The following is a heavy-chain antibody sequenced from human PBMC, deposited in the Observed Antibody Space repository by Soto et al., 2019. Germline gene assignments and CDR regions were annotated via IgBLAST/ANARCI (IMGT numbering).Heavy chain of an antibody. D-gene: IGHD3-10*01. CDR2: IYYSGST. CDR1: GGSISSYY. J-gene: IGHJ3*01. V-gene: IGHV4-59*01. CDR3: ARRYGSAFDF. Sequence: QVQLQESGPGLVKPSETLSLTCTVSGGSISSYYWSWIRQPPGKGLEWIGYIYYSGSTNYNPSLTGRVPISVDTSKNQFSLKLTSVTAADTAVYYCARRYGSAFDFWGQGTMVTVSS.